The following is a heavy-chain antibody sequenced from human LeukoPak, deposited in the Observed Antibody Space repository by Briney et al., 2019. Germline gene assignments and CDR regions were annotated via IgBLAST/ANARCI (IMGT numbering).Heavy chain of an antibody. CDR3: ASDGQLRFFDWSY. J-gene: IGHJ4*02. Sequence: GGSLRLSCAASGFPFSNYAMSWVRQAPGKGLEWVSTISDSGSSTYYADSVKGRFTLSRDNSKNTLYLQMNSLRAEDTAVYYCASDGQLRFFDWSYWGQGTLVTVSS. CDR1: GFPFSNYA. D-gene: IGHD3-9*01. CDR2: ISDSGSST. V-gene: IGHV3-23*01.